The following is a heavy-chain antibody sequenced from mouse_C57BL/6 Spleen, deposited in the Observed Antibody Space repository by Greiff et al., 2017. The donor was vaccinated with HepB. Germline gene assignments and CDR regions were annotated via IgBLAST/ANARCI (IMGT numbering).Heavy chain of an antibody. CDR3: ASSIYYGNDYYAMDY. Sequence: QVQLKESGPGLVAPSQSLSITCTVSGFSLTSYGVHWVRQPPGKGLEWLVVICSDGSTTYNSALKSRLSIFKANSKSQVFLKMISLQTDDTAMYYSASSIYYGNDYYAMDYWGQGTSVTVSS. J-gene: IGHJ4*01. CDR1: GFSLTSYG. V-gene: IGHV2-6*03. D-gene: IGHD2-1*01. CDR2: ICSDGST.